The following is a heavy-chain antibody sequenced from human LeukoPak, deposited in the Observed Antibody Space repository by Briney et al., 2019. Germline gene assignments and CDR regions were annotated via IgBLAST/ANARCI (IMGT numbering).Heavy chain of an antibody. Sequence: ASVKVSYKASGYTFTSYGISWVRQPPGQALEGMRWISAYNGNTNYAQKLQGRVNMTTDTSTSTAYMELRSLRSDDTAVYYCARDRGRLWFSEGVDYWGQGTLVTVSS. J-gene: IGHJ4*02. CDR1: GYTFTSYG. CDR2: ISAYNGNT. V-gene: IGHV1-18*01. CDR3: ARDRGRLWFSEGVDY. D-gene: IGHD5-18*01.